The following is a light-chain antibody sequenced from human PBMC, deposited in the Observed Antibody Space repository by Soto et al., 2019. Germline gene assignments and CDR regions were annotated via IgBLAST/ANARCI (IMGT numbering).Light chain of an antibody. V-gene: IGLV1-44*01. CDR2: SNN. CDR3: AAWDDSLNASYV. Sequence: QSVLTQPPSASGTPGQRVTISCSGSSSNIGSNTVNWYQQLPGTAPKLLIYSNNQRPSGVPDRFSGYKSGTSASLAISGLQSEDEADYYCAAWDDSLNASYVFGTGTKLTVL. CDR1: SSNIGSNT. J-gene: IGLJ1*01.